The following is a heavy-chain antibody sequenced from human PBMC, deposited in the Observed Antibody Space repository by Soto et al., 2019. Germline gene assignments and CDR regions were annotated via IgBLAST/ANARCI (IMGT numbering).Heavy chain of an antibody. CDR1: GLAVSSNY. Sequence: GGSLRLSCAASGLAVSSNYMSWVRQAPGKGLEWVSVIYSGDSTFYADSVKGRFTVSRDNSKNTLYLQMNNLRAEDTAVYYCARQAGGSLDYWGQGTLVTVSS. CDR3: ARQAGGSLDY. J-gene: IGHJ4*02. V-gene: IGHV3-53*01. CDR2: IYSGDST. D-gene: IGHD5-12*01.